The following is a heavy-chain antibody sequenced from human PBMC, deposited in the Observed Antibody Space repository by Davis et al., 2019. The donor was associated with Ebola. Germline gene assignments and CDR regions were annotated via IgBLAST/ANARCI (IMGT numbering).Heavy chain of an antibody. CDR1: GGSFSGYY. J-gene: IGHJ6*02. CDR3: ARGGGTAAGYYYYGMDV. D-gene: IGHD6-13*01. V-gene: IGHV4-34*01. CDR2: INHSGST. Sequence: SETLSLTCAVYGGSFSGYYWSWIRQPPGKGLEWIGEINHSGSTNYNPSLKSRVTISVDTSKNQFSLKLNSVTAADTAVYYCARGGGTAAGYYYYGMDVWGQGTTVTVSS.